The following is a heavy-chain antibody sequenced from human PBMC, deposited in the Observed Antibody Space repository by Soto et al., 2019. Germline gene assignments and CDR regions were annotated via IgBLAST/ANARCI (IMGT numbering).Heavy chain of an antibody. D-gene: IGHD3-22*01. CDR3: ARGSVDTVDSSGLYEY. CDR2: INHSGGT. J-gene: IGHJ4*02. CDR1: GGSFSAYY. Sequence: SETLSLTCAVYGGSFSAYYWSWIRQPPGKGLEWIGEINHSGGTSYNPSLKSRVTISVDTSKSQFSLKLTSVTAADRAVYYCARGSVDTVDSSGLYEYWGQGNPVTVSS. V-gene: IGHV4-34*01.